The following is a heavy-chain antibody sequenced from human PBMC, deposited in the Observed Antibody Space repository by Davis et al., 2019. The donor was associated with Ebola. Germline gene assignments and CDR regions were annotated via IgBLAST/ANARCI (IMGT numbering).Heavy chain of an antibody. CDR2: ISGSGATT. Sequence: PGGSLRLSCAASGFTFSSYGMSWVRQAPGKGLEWVSAISGSGATTFHADSVKGRFTMSRDNSKNTVYLQMDSLRAEDTSLYYCAKEAGRYGSGSYVTNWGQGTLVTASS. D-gene: IGHD3-10*01. V-gene: IGHV3-23*01. CDR1: GFTFSSYG. J-gene: IGHJ4*02. CDR3: AKEAGRYGSGSYVTN.